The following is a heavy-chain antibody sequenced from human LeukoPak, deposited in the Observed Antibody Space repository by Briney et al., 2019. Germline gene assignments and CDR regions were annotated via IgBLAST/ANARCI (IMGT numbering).Heavy chain of an antibody. CDR3: ARVNPLIAPGAFDI. Sequence: GGSLRLSCAASGFTFSSYWMSWVRQAPGKGLEWVANIKQDGSEKYYVDSVRGRFTISRDNAKKSPYLQMNSLRAEDTAVYYCARVNPLIAPGAFDIWGQGTMVTVSS. V-gene: IGHV3-7*04. D-gene: IGHD2/OR15-2a*01. J-gene: IGHJ3*02. CDR2: IKQDGSEK. CDR1: GFTFSSYW.